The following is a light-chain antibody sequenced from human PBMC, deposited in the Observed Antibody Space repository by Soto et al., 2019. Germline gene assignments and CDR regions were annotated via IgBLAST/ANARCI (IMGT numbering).Light chain of an antibody. J-gene: IGKJ1*01. CDR2: DAS. CDR1: QSVSSY. CDR3: QQYNNWWT. V-gene: IGKV3D-15*01. Sequence: EIVLTQSPGTLSLSPGERATLSCRASQSVSSYLAWYQQKAGQAPRLLIYDASNRATGIPARFSGSGSGTEFTLTISSLQSEDFAVYYCQQYNNWWTFGQGTKVDIK.